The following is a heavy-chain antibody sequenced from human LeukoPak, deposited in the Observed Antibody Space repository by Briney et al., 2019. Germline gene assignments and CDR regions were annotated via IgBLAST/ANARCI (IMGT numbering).Heavy chain of an antibody. J-gene: IGHJ4*02. CDR2: ITVITDI. V-gene: IGHV3-69-1*02. D-gene: IGHD1-1*01. CDR1: GFTVIDYS. Sequence: GASLRLSFTTSGFTVIDYSANSVRHPPGNWLELGSCITVITDIYYADSVKGRFTISRDNAKNSVYLQMNSLRAEDTGIYYCARAIRLWGQGTLVTVSS. CDR3: ARAIRL.